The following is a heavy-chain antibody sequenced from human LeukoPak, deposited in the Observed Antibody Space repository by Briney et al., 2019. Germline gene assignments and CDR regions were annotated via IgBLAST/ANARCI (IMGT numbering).Heavy chain of an antibody. CDR2: IIPMFGTP. CDR3: ARAGIPGYCTNVTCSNWLDP. V-gene: IGHV1-69*06. CDR1: GDTFTTYA. Sequence: SVKVSCKASGDTFTTYAIIWVRQAPGQGLEWMGGIIPMFGTPNYAQRLQGRVTITADKSTKTAYMELSSLRSEGTAVYYCARAGIPGYCTNVTCSNWLDPWGQGTLVTVSS. D-gene: IGHD2-8*01. J-gene: IGHJ5*02.